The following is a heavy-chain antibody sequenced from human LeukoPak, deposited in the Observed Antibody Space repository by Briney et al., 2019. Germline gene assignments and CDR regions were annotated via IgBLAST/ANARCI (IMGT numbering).Heavy chain of an antibody. Sequence: PGGSLRLSCAASGFTFSDYYMSWIRQARGKGLEWVSYISSSGSTIYYADSVKGRFTISRDNAKNSLYLQMNSLRAEDTAVYYCARDLGYDFWSGYLFPSRGNWFDPWGQGTLVTVSS. D-gene: IGHD3-3*01. CDR1: GFTFSDYY. V-gene: IGHV3-11*04. CDR2: ISSSGSTI. CDR3: ARDLGYDFWSGYLFPSRGNWFDP. J-gene: IGHJ5*02.